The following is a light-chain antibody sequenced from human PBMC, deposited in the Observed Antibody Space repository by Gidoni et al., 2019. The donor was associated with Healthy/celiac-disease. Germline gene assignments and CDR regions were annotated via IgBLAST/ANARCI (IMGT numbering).Light chain of an antibody. CDR1: QSVSSY. CDR2: DAS. J-gene: IGKJ4*01. CDR3: QQRSNWLT. V-gene: IGKV3-11*01. Sequence: EIVLTQSPATLSLSPGERATLSCRASQSVSSYLAWYQQKPGQAPRRLIYDASNRATGIPARFSGSGSGTDFTLTISSREHEDFAVYYCQQRSNWLTFXGXTKVEIK.